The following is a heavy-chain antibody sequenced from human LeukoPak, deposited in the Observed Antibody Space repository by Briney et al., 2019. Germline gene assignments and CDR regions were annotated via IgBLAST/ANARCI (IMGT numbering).Heavy chain of an antibody. J-gene: IGHJ6*02. D-gene: IGHD4-23*01. CDR3: ARDNSQGSYYGMDV. CDR1: GFTFSSYE. V-gene: IGHV3-21*01. CDR2: ISSSSSYI. Sequence: PGGSLRLSCAASGFTFSSYEMNWVRQAPGKGLEWVSSISSSSSYIYYADSVKGRFTISRDNAKNSLYLQMNSLRAEDTAVYYCARDNSQGSYYGMDVWGQGTTVTVSS.